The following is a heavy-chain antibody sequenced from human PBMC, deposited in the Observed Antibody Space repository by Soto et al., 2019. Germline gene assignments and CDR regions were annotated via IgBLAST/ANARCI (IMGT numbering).Heavy chain of an antibody. D-gene: IGHD3-22*01. V-gene: IGHV4-39*02. CDR1: VGSISSSSYY. J-gene: IGHJ4*02. Sequence: SETLSLTCTVSVGSISSSSYYWGWIRQPPGKGLEWIGSIYYSGSTYYNPSLKSRVTISVDTSKNQFSLKLSSVTAADTAVYYCAREISGYYNDYWGQGTLVTVS. CDR2: IYYSGST. CDR3: AREISGYYNDY.